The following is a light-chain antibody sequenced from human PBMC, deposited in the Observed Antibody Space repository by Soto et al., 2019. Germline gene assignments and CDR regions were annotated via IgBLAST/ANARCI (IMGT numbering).Light chain of an antibody. CDR3: QSYDSSLSVV. Sequence: QSVLTQPPSVPGAPGQRVTISCTGSSSNIGAGYDVHWYQQLPGTAPKLLIYGNSNRPSGVPDRCSGSKSGTSASLAITGLQAEDEADYYCQSYDSSLSVVFGGGTKLTVL. J-gene: IGLJ2*01. CDR2: GNS. V-gene: IGLV1-40*01. CDR1: SSNIGAGYD.